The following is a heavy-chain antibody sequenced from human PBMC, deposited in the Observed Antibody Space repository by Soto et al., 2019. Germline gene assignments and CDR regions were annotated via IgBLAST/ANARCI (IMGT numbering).Heavy chain of an antibody. J-gene: IGHJ6*02. CDR3: AKVRSGSYRYYYYYGMDV. D-gene: IGHD3-10*01. Sequence: LRLSYAASGFTFSSYGMHWVRQAPGKGLEWVAVISYDGSNKYYADSVKGRFTISRDNSKNTLYLQMNSLRAEDTAVYYCAKVRSGSYRYYYYYGMDVWGQGTTVTVSS. CDR2: ISYDGSNK. V-gene: IGHV3-30*18. CDR1: GFTFSSYG.